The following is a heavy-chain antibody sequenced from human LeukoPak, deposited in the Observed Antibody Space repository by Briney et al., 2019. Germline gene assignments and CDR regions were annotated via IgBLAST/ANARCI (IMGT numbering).Heavy chain of an antibody. CDR3: ARAPITSPFYFDY. J-gene: IGHJ4*02. Sequence: RTGGSLRLSCTASGFAFDEHGMSWVRHVPGKGLEWVSGINWSGGSTGYADPLRGRFTISRDNAKNSLYLQMVSLRAEDTALYYCARAPITSPFYFDYWGQGTLVTVSS. CDR2: INWSGGST. CDR1: GFAFDEHG. V-gene: IGHV3-20*04. D-gene: IGHD2-2*01.